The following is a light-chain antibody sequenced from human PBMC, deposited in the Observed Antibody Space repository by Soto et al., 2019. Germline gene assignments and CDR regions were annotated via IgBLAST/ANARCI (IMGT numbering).Light chain of an antibody. Sequence: IGMTQSRATLSVSPGERAALSCRASQTIYSNDAWYQQRPGQPPRLLIYRASSRATGIPARFSGSGSGTEFTLTINSLQSEDFAVYYCQQYQNLWTFGQGTKVDIK. CDR2: RAS. CDR3: QQYQNLWT. CDR1: QTIYSN. J-gene: IGKJ1*01. V-gene: IGKV3-15*01.